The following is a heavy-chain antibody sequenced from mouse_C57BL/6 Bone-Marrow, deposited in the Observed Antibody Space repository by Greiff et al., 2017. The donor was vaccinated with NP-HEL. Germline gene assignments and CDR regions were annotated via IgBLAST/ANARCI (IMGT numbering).Heavy chain of an antibody. Sequence: QVQLQQSGAERRKPGASVKLSCKATGYTFTGYWIEWVKQRPGHGLEWSGERGAGSGSTNYNEKFKGKATFTADTSSNTAYMQLSSLTTEDSAIYYCASPNYYGSSLDYWGQGTTLTVSS. J-gene: IGHJ2*01. CDR2: RGAGSGST. D-gene: IGHD1-1*01. CDR1: GYTFTGYW. V-gene: IGHV1-9*01. CDR3: ASPNYYGSSLDY.